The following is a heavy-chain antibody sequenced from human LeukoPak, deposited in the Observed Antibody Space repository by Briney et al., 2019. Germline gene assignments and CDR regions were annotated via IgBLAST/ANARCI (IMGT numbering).Heavy chain of an antibody. CDR2: MSEDGNEI. V-gene: IGHV3-7*01. D-gene: IGHD3-22*01. J-gene: IGHJ4*02. Sequence: GGSLRLSCTVSGFIFSDFSMSWVRQAPGKGLEWVAKMSEDGNEIFYVDSVKGRFTISRDNAKNSLYLQMNSLRAEDTAVYYCAKAYYVGSGYFDYWGQGTLVTVSS. CDR3: AKAYYVGSGYFDY. CDR1: GFIFSDFS.